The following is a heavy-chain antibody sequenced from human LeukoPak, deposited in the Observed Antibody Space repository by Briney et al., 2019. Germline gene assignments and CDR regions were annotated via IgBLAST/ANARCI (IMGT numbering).Heavy chain of an antibody. D-gene: IGHD1-14*01. CDR2: MYHDGRT. CDR3: ASDHKSITMRKGQYFDY. V-gene: IGHV4-39*01. J-gene: IGHJ4*02. Sequence: PSETLSLTCTVSGGSINSGTYYWVWIRQPPGKGLEWIASMYHDGRTSYNPSLESRVTISIDTSTNQFSLKLSSVTAADTAVYYCASDHKSITMRKGQYFDYWGQGVLVTVSS. CDR1: GGSINSGTYY.